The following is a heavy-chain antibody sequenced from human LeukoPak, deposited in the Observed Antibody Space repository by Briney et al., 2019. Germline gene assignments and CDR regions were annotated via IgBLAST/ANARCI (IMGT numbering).Heavy chain of an antibody. CDR1: GGSISSISYY. CDR3: AREGLNMVRGVIPKEAWGWFDP. V-gene: IGHV4-39*07. D-gene: IGHD3-10*01. CDR2: IYYSGST. J-gene: IGHJ5*02. Sequence: SETLSLTCTVSGGSISSISYYWGWIRQPPGKGLEWIGSIYYSGSTYDNPSLKSRVTVSVDTSKNQFSLKLSSVTAADTAVYYCAREGLNMVRGVIPKEAWGWFDPWGQGTLVTVSS.